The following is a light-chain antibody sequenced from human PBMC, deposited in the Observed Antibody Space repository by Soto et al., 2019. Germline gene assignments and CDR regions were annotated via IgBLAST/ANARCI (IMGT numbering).Light chain of an antibody. CDR3: QQYGSSPLT. J-gene: IGKJ4*01. V-gene: IGKV3-20*01. CDR2: GAC. Sequence: EIVLTQSPGTLSLSPGERATLSCRASQSISSSYLAWYQQKPGQAPRLLIYGACSRATGIPDRFSGSGSGTDFTLTISRLEPEDCAVYYCQQYGSSPLTFGGGTRWIS. CDR1: QSISSSY.